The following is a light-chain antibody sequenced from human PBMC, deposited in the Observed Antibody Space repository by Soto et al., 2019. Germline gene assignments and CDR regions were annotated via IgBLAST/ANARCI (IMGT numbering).Light chain of an antibody. Sequence: DIVMTQSPDSLAVSLGERATINCKSSQSVLYSSDNKNYLSWYQQKPGQPPKLLIYCASTRESGVPERFSGSGSGTDFTLTIGSLRAEDVAVYYCQQYYSTPAFGQGTKLEI. CDR3: QQYYSTPA. CDR2: CAS. V-gene: IGKV4-1*01. CDR1: QSVLYSSDNKNY. J-gene: IGKJ2*01.